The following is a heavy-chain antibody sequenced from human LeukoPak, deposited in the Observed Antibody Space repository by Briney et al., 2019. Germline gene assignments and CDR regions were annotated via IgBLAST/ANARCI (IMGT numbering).Heavy chain of an antibody. CDR1: GYTFTSYG. V-gene: IGHV1-18*01. CDR2: ISAYNGNT. Sequence: ASVKVSCKASGYTFTSYGISWVRQAPGQGLEWMGWISAYNGNTNYAQKLQGRVTMTTDTSTSTAYMGLRSLRSDDTAVYYCARDRGSGWQGSFDYWGQGTLVTVSS. D-gene: IGHD6-19*01. J-gene: IGHJ4*02. CDR3: ARDRGSGWQGSFDY.